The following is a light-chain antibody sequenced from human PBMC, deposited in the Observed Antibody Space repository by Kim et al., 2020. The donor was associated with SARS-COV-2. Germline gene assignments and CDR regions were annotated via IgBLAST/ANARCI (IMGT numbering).Light chain of an antibody. CDR1: QSVSSS. J-gene: IGKJ5*01. Sequence: LTAEKKAILSCRRWQSVSSSVAGYQQTPGRPPMLLIGDAASRATSIAARFSSGGSGEDFTLTISIQEPEYVAVYYWQQSSNWPPSFGQGTRLEIK. CDR3: QQSSNWPPS. V-gene: IGKV3-11*01. CDR2: DAA.